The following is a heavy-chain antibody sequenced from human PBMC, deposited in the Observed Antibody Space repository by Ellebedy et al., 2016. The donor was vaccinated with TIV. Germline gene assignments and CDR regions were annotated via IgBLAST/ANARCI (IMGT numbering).Heavy chain of an antibody. CDR3: ARGGEHDS. J-gene: IGHJ4*02. D-gene: IGHD1-26*01. CDR1: GLTFSSHA. V-gene: IGHV3-21*01. Sequence: GESLKISCAASGLTFSSHAMSWVRQAPGKGLEWVSSISSTGYYIYYADSVKGRFTISRDDARNSLFLQMDSLRAEDTAVYYCARGGEHDSWGQGTLVTVSS. CDR2: ISSTGYYI.